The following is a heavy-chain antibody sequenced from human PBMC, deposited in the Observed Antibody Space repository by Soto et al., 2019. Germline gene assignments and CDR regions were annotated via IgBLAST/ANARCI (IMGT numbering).Heavy chain of an antibody. CDR1: GGTFSSYA. V-gene: IGHV1-69*01. D-gene: IGHD5-12*01. CDR3: ASGMAAIRKDAFDI. CDR2: SIPVFGTA. Sequence: QVQLVQSGAEVKKPGSSVKGSCKAAGGTFSSYAISWVRQAPGQGLEWMGGSIPVFGTANYEQKFQGRVTITADESTSTAYMELSSLRSEDTAVYYCASGMAAIRKDAFDIWGQGTMVTVSS. J-gene: IGHJ3*02.